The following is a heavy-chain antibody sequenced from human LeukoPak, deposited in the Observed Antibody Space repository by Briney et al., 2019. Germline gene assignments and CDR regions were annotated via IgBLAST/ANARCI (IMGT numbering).Heavy chain of an antibody. CDR1: GFTFNSYA. CDR3: AEQHGDYQYYFDY. CDR2: VSYDGSNK. D-gene: IGHD4-17*01. Sequence: GRSLRLSCAASGFTFNSYAMHWVRQAPGKGLEWVAVVSYDGSNKYYADSVKGRFTISRDNSKNTLYLQMNSLRAEDTVVYYCAEQHGDYQYYFDYWGQGTLVTVSS. J-gene: IGHJ4*02. V-gene: IGHV3-30*18.